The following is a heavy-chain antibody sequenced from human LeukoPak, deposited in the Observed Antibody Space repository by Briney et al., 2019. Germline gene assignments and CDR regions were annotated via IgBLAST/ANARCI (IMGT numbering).Heavy chain of an antibody. Sequence: ASVKVSFKASGYTFTSYGISWVPQAPGQGGEWMGWISTYNGNTNYTQKLQGRVTITTDTSTSTAYMELRSLRSDDTAVYYCARYCSGGSCLGDYWGQGTLVTVSS. CDR3: ARYCSGGSCLGDY. CDR1: GYTFTSYG. CDR2: ISTYNGNT. V-gene: IGHV1-18*04. D-gene: IGHD2-15*01. J-gene: IGHJ4*02.